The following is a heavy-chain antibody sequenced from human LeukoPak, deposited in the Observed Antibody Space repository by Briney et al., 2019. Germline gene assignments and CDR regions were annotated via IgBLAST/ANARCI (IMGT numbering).Heavy chain of an antibody. CDR1: GYTFNKYG. V-gene: IGHV1-18*01. J-gene: IGHJ4*02. D-gene: IGHD6-19*01. Sequence: REASVKASCKASGYTFNKYGVSWLRQAPGQGLEWMGWISCYNGDTRYAQKFQGRVTMTKDTSTNTVHMELMSLGSDDTAVYYCARDPSNTSGYYVYHDYWGQGALVTVSS. CDR2: ISCYNGDT. CDR3: ARDPSNTSGYYVYHDY.